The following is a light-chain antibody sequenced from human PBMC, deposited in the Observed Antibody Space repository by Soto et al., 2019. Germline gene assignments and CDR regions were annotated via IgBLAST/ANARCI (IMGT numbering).Light chain of an antibody. V-gene: IGKV1-8*01. J-gene: IGKJ1*01. CDR2: AAS. CDR3: QQYYSYPRA. Sequence: AIRMTQSPSSLSASTGDRVTISCRASQGISSYLAWYQKKPGKAPKLLIYAASTLQSGVPSRFRGSGSGTDFTLTISCLQSEDFATYYCQQYYSYPRAFGQGTKVEIK. CDR1: QGISSY.